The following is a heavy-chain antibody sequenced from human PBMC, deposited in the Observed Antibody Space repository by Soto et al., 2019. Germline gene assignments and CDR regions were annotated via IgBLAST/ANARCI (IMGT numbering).Heavy chain of an antibody. J-gene: IGHJ4*02. CDR3: ARVPISDIVVVPAAMPFDY. CDR2: INPSGGST. D-gene: IGHD2-2*01. CDR1: GYTFTSYY. Sequence: ASVKVSCKASGYTFTSYYMHWVRQAPGQGLEWMGIINPSGGSTSYAQKFQGRVTMTRDTSTSTVYMELSSLRSEDTAVYYCARVPISDIVVVPAAMPFDYWGQGTLVTVSS. V-gene: IGHV1-46*03.